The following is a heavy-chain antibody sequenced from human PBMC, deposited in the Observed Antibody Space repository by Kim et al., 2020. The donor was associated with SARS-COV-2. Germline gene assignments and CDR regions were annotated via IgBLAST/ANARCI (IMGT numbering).Heavy chain of an antibody. J-gene: IGHJ4*02. Sequence: SETLSLTCAVYGGSFSGYYWSWIRQPPGKGLEWIGEINHSGSTNYNPSLKSRVTISVDTSKNQFSLKLSSVTAADTAVYYCARGSLHYFDYWGQGTLVTVSS. CDR1: GGSFSGYY. V-gene: IGHV4-34*01. CDR2: INHSGST. CDR3: ARGSLHYFDY.